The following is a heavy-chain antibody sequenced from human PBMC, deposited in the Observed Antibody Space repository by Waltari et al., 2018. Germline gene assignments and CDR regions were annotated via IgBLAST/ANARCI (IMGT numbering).Heavy chain of an antibody. Sequence: QVQLVQSGAEVTKPGASVKVSCKASGYTFTGYYMHWVRPAPGQGLEWMGWINPNGGGTNYAQKFQGRVTMTRDTSISTAYMELSRLRSDDTAVYYCARDLLLAVAVAGYWGQGTLVTVSS. CDR2: INPNGGGT. CDR3: ARDLLLAVAVAGY. CDR1: GYTFTGYY. J-gene: IGHJ4*02. D-gene: IGHD6-19*01. V-gene: IGHV1-2*02.